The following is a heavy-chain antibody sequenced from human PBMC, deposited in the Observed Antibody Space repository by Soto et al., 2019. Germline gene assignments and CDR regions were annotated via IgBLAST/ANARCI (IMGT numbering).Heavy chain of an antibody. D-gene: IGHD2-15*01. CDR1: GGSIGSSSYY. J-gene: IGHJ3*02. V-gene: IGHV4-39*01. Sequence: QPQLQESGPGLVKPSETLSLTCTVSGGSIGSSSYYWGWIRQPPGKGLEWIGSIYYSGSTYYNPSLKSRVTISVDTSKNQFSLKLSSVTAADTAVYYCAIGGYCSGGSCYSAFDIWGQGTMVTVSS. CDR3: AIGGYCSGGSCYSAFDI. CDR2: IYYSGST.